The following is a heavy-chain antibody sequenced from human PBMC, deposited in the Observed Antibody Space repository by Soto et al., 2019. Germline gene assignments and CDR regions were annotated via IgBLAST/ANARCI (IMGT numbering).Heavy chain of an antibody. CDR1: GFTFISYW. CDR3: ARFYYDSSGYLPSPYYYYYGMDV. J-gene: IGHJ6*02. Sequence: PGGSLRLSCAASGFTFISYWMSWVRQAPWKGLEWVANIKQDGSEKYYVDSVKGRFTISRDNAKNSLYLQMNSLRAEDTAVYYCARFYYDSSGYLPSPYYYYYGMDVWGQGTTVTVSS. D-gene: IGHD3-22*01. CDR2: IKQDGSEK. V-gene: IGHV3-7*04.